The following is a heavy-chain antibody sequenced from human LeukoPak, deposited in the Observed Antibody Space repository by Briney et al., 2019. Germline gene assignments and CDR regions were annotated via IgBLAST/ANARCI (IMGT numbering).Heavy chain of an antibody. CDR3: ARDLPSPGISVADDY. J-gene: IGHJ4*02. CDR2: INANSGGT. Sequence: ASVKVSCRASGYTFTGYYMFWLRQAPGQGREWMGRINANSGGTNYAQKFQGRVTMTRDTSITTAYMELSSLRSDDTAVYYCARDLPSPGISVADDYWGQGTLVTVSS. V-gene: IGHV1-2*06. CDR1: GYTFTGYY. D-gene: IGHD6-19*01.